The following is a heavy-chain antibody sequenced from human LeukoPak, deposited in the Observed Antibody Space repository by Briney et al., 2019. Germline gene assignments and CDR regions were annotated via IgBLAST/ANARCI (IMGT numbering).Heavy chain of an antibody. Sequence: PGGSLRLSCAASGFTFSDYYMSWIRQAPGKGVEGGSYISSSGSTIYYADSVKGRFTISRDNAKNSLYLQMNSLRAEDTAVYYCARAGGYYYDSSGYCDYWGQGTLVTVSS. V-gene: IGHV3-11*04. CDR1: GFTFSDYY. CDR2: ISSSGSTI. D-gene: IGHD3-22*01. CDR3: ARAGGYYYDSSGYCDY. J-gene: IGHJ4*02.